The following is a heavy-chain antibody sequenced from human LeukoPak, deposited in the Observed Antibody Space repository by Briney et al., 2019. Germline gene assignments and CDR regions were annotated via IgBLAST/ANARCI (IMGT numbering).Heavy chain of an antibody. Sequence: SETLSLTCTDSGGSISRYYWSWIRQPPGKGLECVGYIYYSGSTNYNPSLKSRVTISVDTSKNQFPLKLSSVTAADTAVYYCARYSSGYYYSDYWGQGTLVTVSS. J-gene: IGHJ4*02. CDR3: ARYSSGYYYSDY. D-gene: IGHD3-22*01. CDR1: GGSISRYY. V-gene: IGHV4-59*01. CDR2: IYYSGST.